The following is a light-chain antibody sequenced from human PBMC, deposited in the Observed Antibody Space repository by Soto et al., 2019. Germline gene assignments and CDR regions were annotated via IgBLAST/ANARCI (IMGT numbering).Light chain of an antibody. CDR1: NVGSKN. CDR3: QVWDSSPAV. Sequence: SYELTQPLSVSVALGQTATITCGGNNVGSKNVHWYQHKPGQAPVLVIYRDSNRPSGIPERFSGSNSGNTATLTISRAQVGDEADYYCQVWDSSPAVFGGGTKLTVL. V-gene: IGLV3-9*01. J-gene: IGLJ3*02. CDR2: RDS.